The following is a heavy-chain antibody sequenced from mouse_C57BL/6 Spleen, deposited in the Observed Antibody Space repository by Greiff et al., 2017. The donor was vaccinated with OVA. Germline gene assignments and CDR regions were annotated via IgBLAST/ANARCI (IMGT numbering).Heavy chain of an antibody. Sequence: QVQLQQPGAELVKPGASVKLSCKASGYTFTSYWMHWVKQRPGQGLEWIGMIHPNSGSTNYNEKFKSKATLTVDKSSSTAYMQLSSLTSEDSAVYYCARIGGSSFYYAMDYWGQGTSVTVSS. CDR2: IHPNSGST. V-gene: IGHV1-64*01. D-gene: IGHD1-1*02. CDR1: GYTFTSYW. CDR3: ARIGGSSFYYAMDY. J-gene: IGHJ4*01.